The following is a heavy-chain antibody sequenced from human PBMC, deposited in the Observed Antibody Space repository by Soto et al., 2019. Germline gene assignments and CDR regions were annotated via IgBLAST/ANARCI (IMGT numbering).Heavy chain of an antibody. CDR3: ARRITIFGVYYMDV. CDR1: GGSISSYY. V-gene: IGHV4-59*08. J-gene: IGHJ6*03. D-gene: IGHD3-3*01. CDR2: IYYSGST. Sequence: SETLSLTCTVSGGSISSYYWSWIRQPPGKGLEWIGYIYYSGSTNYNPSLKSRVTISVDTSKNQFSLKLSSVTAADTAVYYCARRITIFGVYYMDVWGKGTTVTVSS.